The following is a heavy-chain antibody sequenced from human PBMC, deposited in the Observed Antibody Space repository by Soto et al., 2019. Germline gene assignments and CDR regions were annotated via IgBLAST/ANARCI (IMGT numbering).Heavy chain of an antibody. V-gene: IGHV4-31*03. CDR3: ARRALPQCINGVCYKDGFWDY. D-gene: IGHD2-8*01. J-gene: IGHJ4*02. CDR1: GGSVTSRAYY. CDR2: IYYSGTT. Sequence: TRSQKCTISGGSVTSRAYYWSWICQHPGTGLEWIGYIYYSGTTYFNPSLKSRASISLDTSKNEFSPKLTSVTAADTAVYYCARRALPQCINGVCYKDGFWDYWGQGALVPVS.